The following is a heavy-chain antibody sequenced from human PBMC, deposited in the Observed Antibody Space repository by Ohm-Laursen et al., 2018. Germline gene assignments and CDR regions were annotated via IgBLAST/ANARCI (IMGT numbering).Heavy chain of an antibody. CDR3: ARQDPSGYADS. J-gene: IGHJ5*01. D-gene: IGHD3-22*01. CDR1: GASLNSYY. V-gene: IGHV4-59*08. Sequence: GTLSLTCTVSGASLNSYYWIWIRQPPGKGLECIGSIYYTGSANYRPSLKSRVTISVDTSKNQFSLELTSVTAADTAVYYCARQDPSGYADSWGQGILVTVSS. CDR2: IYYTGSA.